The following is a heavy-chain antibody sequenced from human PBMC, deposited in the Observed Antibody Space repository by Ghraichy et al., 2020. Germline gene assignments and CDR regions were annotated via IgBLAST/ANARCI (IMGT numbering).Heavy chain of an antibody. D-gene: IGHD3-22*01. Sequence: GGSLRLSCAASGFTVSSNYMSWVRQVPGKGLEWVSGIHSGGSTYYADSAKGRFTISRDNSKNTLYLQMNSLRVEDTAVYYCARGGPDPDSGYHAPFDYWGQGTLVTVSS. CDR1: GFTVSSNY. V-gene: IGHV3-53*01. CDR3: ARGGPDPDSGYHAPFDY. J-gene: IGHJ4*02. CDR2: IHSGGST.